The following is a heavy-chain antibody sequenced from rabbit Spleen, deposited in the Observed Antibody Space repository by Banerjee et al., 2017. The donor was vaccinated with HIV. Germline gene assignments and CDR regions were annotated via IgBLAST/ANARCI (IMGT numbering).Heavy chain of an antibody. CDR1: GVSFSGNSY. V-gene: IGHV1S45*01. Sequence: QEQLVESGGDLVKPGASLTLTCIASGVSFSGNSYMCWVRQAPGKGLEWIACIDTGGSGFTYFASWAKGRFTISKTSSTTVTLQMTSLTAADTATYFCARGGNGGGDGSDLWGPGPWSPS. D-gene: IGHD2-1*01. J-gene: IGHJ4*01. CDR3: ARGGNGGGDGSDL. CDR2: IDTGGSGFT.